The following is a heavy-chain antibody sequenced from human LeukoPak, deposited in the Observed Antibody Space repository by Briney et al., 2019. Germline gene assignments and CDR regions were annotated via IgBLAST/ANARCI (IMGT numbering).Heavy chain of an antibody. V-gene: IGHV1-69*05. J-gene: IGHJ5*02. CDR3: ARDLKARYCSSTSCYKYNWFDP. CDR1: GGTFSSYA. D-gene: IGHD2-2*02. CDR2: IIPIFGTA. Sequence: ASVKVSCKASGGTFSSYAISWVRQAPGQGLEWMGGIIPIFGTANYAQKFQGRVTITTDESTSTAYMELSSLRSEDTAVYYCARDLKARYCSSTSCYKYNWFDPWGQGTLVTVSS.